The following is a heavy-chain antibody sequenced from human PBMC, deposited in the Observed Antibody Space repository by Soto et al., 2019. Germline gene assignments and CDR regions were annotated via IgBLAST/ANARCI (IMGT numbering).Heavy chain of an antibody. CDR3: ARDSKGDYYDSSGYYYFDY. V-gene: IGHV3-20*04. CDR1: GFTFDDYG. Sequence: ESGGGVVRPGGSLRLSCAASGFTFDDYGMSWVRQAPGKGLEWVSGINWNGGSTGYADSVKGRFTISRDNAKNSLYLQMNSLRAEDTALYYCARDSKGDYYDSSGYYYFDYWGQGTLVTVFS. CDR2: INWNGGST. D-gene: IGHD3-22*01. J-gene: IGHJ4*02.